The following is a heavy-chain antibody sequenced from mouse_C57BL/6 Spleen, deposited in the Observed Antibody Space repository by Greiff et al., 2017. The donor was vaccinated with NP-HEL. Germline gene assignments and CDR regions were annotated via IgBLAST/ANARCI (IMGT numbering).Heavy chain of an antibody. CDR3: APYSNYNYFDY. CDR1: GYAFSSSW. V-gene: IGHV1-82*01. CDR2: IYPGDGDT. J-gene: IGHJ2*01. D-gene: IGHD2-5*01. Sequence: QVQLQQSGPELVKPGASVKISCKASGYAFSSSWMNWVKQRPGKGLEWIGRIYPGDGDTNYNGKFKGKATLTADKSSSTAYMQLSSLTSEDSAVYFCAPYSNYNYFDYWGQGTTLTVSS.